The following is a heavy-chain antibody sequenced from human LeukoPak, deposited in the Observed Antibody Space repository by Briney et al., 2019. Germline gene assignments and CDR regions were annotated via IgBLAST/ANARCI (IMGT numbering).Heavy chain of an antibody. Sequence: SETLSLTSTVSGGSISSYYWSWIRQPAGKGLEWIGRIYTSGSTNYNPSLKSRVTMSVDTSKNQFSLKLRTATAADTAVYYCARIEDVTRGYNHAYYFDYWGQGTLVTVSS. CDR1: GGSISSYY. J-gene: IGHJ4*02. CDR2: IYTSGST. D-gene: IGHD5-18*01. V-gene: IGHV4-4*07. CDR3: ARIEDVTRGYNHAYYFDY.